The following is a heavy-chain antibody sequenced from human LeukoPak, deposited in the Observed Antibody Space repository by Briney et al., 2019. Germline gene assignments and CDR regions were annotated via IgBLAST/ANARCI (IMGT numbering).Heavy chain of an antibody. J-gene: IGHJ6*02. CDR1: GFTFSSYA. CDR2: ISYDGSNK. V-gene: IGHV3-30-3*01. CDR3: AGDTLYYDILTGYRYYYYGMDV. Sequence: GGPLRLSCAASGFTFSSYAMHWVRQAPGKGLEWVAVISYDGSNKYYADSVKGRFTISRDNSKNTLYLQMNSLRAEDTAVYYCAGDTLYYDILTGYRYYYYGMDVWGQGTTVTVSS. D-gene: IGHD3-9*01.